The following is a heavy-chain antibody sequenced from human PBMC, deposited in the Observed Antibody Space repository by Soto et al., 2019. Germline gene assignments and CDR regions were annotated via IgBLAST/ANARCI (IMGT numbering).Heavy chain of an antibody. CDR1: GCSFPSLH. V-gene: IGHV1-8*01. CDR2: MNPHSGDT. D-gene: IGHD3-3*01. J-gene: IGHJ5*02. CDR3: ARFFLERFAH. Sequence: ASVKVSYKASGCSFPSLHFNWVRQATGQGLEWIGWMNPHSGDTGFAQRLQGRVTMTRNTSINPAYMELRSLRSHYTAVYYGARFFLERFAHWGQGT.